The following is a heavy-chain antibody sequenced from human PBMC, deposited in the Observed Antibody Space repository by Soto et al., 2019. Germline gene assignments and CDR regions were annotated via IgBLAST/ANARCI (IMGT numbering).Heavy chain of an antibody. Sequence: QVPLVQSGAEVKKPGASVTVSCKTSGYTPTNYDIGWVRQAPGQGLEWMGWISAYNGNTNSAQKLQGRLTMPKATSTRTAYMELRSLRSDDTAVYYCARALYRSGTYYAFDNWGQGTLVTVSS. J-gene: IGHJ4*02. CDR1: GYTPTNYD. CDR3: ARALYRSGTYYAFDN. CDR2: ISAYNGNT. V-gene: IGHV1-18*01. D-gene: IGHD1-26*01.